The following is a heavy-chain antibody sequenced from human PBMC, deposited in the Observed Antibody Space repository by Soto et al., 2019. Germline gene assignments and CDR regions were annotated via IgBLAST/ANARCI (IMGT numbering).Heavy chain of an antibody. Sequence: PGGSLRLSCAASGFTFSSYSMTWVRQAPGKXLXXVSYISSSSSTIYQAESAKGTLTTSRDNEKNPLYLKMNSLRAEAQAVSYCESAQDIVLIVYRFIVPRQFDYWGQGTLVTVSS. J-gene: IGHJ4*02. CDR1: GFTFSSYS. D-gene: IGHD2-8*01. CDR3: ESAQDIVLIVYRFIVPRQFDY. CDR2: ISSSSSTI. V-gene: IGHV3-48*01.